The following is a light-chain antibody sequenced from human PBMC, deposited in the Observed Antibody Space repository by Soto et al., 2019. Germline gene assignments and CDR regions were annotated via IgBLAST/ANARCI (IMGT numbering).Light chain of an antibody. V-gene: IGLV2-11*02. Sequence: QSVLTQPRSVSGSPGQSVTISCTGTSSDIGGYKFVSWYQQHPGKAPELMIYDVNKRPSGVPDRFSGSKSGNTASLTISGLQAEDEADYYCCSYGGTHNVFFGGGTQLTVL. CDR1: SSDIGGYKF. CDR2: DVN. CDR3: CSYGGTHNVF. J-gene: IGLJ2*01.